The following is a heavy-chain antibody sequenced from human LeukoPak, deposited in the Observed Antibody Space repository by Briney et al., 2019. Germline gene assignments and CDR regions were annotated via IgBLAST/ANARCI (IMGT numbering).Heavy chain of an antibody. CDR3: ARDPAPYGYDYYMDV. CDR2: ISYDGSNK. CDR1: GFTFSSYA. J-gene: IGHJ6*03. D-gene: IGHD3-10*01. V-gene: IGHV3-30*01. Sequence: GGSLRLSCAASGFTFSSYAMHWVRQAPGKGLEWVAVISYDGSNKYYADSVKGRFTISRDNSKNTLYLQMNSLRAEDTAVYYCARDPAPYGYDYYMDVWGKGTTVTVSS.